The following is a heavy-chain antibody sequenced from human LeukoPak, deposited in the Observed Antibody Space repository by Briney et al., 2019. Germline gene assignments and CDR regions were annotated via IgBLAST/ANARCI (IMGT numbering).Heavy chain of an antibody. V-gene: IGHV4-61*02. D-gene: IGHD2-2*01. J-gene: IGHJ5*02. CDR3: ARDAAARYCSSTSCYEESWFDP. CDR2: IYTSGST. CDR1: GYSISSGSYY. Sequence: SETLSLTCTVSGYSISSGSYYWSWIRQPAGKGLEWIGRIYTSGSTNYNPSLKSRVTISVDTSKNQFSLKLSSVTAADTAVYYCARDAAARYCSSTSCYEESWFDPWGQGTLVTVSS.